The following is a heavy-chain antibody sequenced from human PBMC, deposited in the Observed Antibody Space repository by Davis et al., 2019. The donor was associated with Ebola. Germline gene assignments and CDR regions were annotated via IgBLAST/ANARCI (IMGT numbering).Heavy chain of an antibody. CDR3: ARDLSYFSLEV. D-gene: IGHD2/OR15-2a*01. CDR1: GFTFSSYG. V-gene: IGHV3-33*01. J-gene: IGHJ6*02. CDR2: IWYDGSNK. Sequence: PGGSLRLSCAASGFTFSSYGMHWVRQAPGKGLEWVAVIWYDGSNKYYADSVKGRFTISRDNSKNTLYLQMNSLRAEDTAVYYCARDLSYFSLEVCGQGTTVSVSS.